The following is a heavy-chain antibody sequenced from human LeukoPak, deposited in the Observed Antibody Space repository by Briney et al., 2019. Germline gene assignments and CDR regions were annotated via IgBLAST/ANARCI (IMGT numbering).Heavy chain of an antibody. D-gene: IGHD6-25*01. J-gene: IGHJ3*02. CDR2: IYSGGST. CDR3: ARRSAAKDAFDI. V-gene: IGHV3-53*01. CDR1: GFTVSNNY. Sequence: GGSLRLSCAASGFTVSNNYMSWVRQAPGKGLEWVSVIYSGGSTYYADSVKGRFTISRDNAKNTLYLQMNSLRAEDTAVYYCARRSAAKDAFDIWGQGTMVTVSS.